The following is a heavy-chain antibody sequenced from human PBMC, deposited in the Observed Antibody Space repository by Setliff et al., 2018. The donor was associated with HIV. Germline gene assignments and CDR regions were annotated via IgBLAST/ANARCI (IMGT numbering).Heavy chain of an antibody. CDR1: NYTFSSYG. D-gene: IGHD2-2*01. CDR2: ISAYNGNT. J-gene: IGHJ4*02. CDR3: ARGPPIVVVPAALLTFDY. V-gene: IGHV1-18*01. Sequence: ASVKVSCKASNYTFSSYGISWMRQAPGQGLEWMGWISAYNGNTNYAQKLQGRVTMTTDTSTSTAYMELRSLRSDDTAVYYCARGPPIVVVPAALLTFDYWGQGTLVTVSS.